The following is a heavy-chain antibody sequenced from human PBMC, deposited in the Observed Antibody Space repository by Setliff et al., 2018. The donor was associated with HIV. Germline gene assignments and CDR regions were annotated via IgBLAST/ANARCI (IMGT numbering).Heavy chain of an antibody. Sequence: PGGSLRLSCAASGFTFNNYWMAWVRQAPGKGLEWVGNINQDGSEKNYVDSVKGRFTIFRDNAKSSMYLQMNSLRVEDTAIYYCARKFRPGHGVDVWGQGTTVTVSS. J-gene: IGHJ6*02. D-gene: IGHD3-10*01. CDR1: GFTFNNYW. CDR3: ARKFRPGHGVDV. V-gene: IGHV3-7*01. CDR2: INQDGSEK.